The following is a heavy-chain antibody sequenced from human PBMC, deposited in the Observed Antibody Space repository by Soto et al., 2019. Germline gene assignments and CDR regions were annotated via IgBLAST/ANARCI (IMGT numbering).Heavy chain of an antibody. CDR3: ARNYQLPYYDPPYSYSDYKDA. J-gene: IGHJ6*03. Sequence: SETLSLTCAVYGGSFSGYYWSWIRQPPGKGLEWIGEINHSGSTNYNPSLKSRVTISVDTSKNQFSLKLSSVTAADTAVYYCARNYQLPYYDPPYSYSDYKDALCKGTTVTVSS. CDR2: INHSGST. V-gene: IGHV4-34*01. D-gene: IGHD2-2*01. CDR1: GGSFSGYY.